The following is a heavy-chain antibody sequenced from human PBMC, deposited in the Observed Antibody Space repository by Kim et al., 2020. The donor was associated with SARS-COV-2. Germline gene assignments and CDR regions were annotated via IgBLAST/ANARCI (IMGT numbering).Heavy chain of an antibody. D-gene: IGHD3-10*01. CDR1: GYTFTSYG. Sequence: ASVKVSCKASGYTFTSYGISWVRQAPGQGLEWMGWISAYNGNTNYAQKLQGRVTMTTDTSTSTAYMELRSLRSDDTAVYYCARDLLLWFGELSGMGSWFDPWGQGTLVTVSS. CDR2: ISAYNGNT. V-gene: IGHV1-18*01. CDR3: ARDLLLWFGELSGMGSWFDP. J-gene: IGHJ5*02.